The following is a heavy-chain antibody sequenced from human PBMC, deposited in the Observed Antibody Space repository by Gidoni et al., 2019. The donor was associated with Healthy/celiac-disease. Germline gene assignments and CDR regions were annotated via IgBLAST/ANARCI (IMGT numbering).Heavy chain of an antibody. CDR3: ARDFVLLWFGENQDWFDP. Sequence: QLQLQESGPGLVKPSETLSLTCTVSGGSISSSSYYWGWLRQPPGKGLEWIGSIYYSGSTYYNPSLKSRVTISVDTSKNQFSLKLSSVTAAYTAVYYCARDFVLLWFGENQDWFDPWGQGTLVTVSS. V-gene: IGHV4-39*07. CDR1: GGSISSSSYY. CDR2: IYYSGST. D-gene: IGHD3-10*01. J-gene: IGHJ5*02.